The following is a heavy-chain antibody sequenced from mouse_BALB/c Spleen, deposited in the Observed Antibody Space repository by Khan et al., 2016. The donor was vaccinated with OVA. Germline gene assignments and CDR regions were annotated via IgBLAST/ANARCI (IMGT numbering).Heavy chain of an antibody. Sequence: QVQLQQPGAELVKPGASVKLSCKASGYTFTSSWMHWVKQRPGQGLEWIGEINPSNGRTNYNEKFKSKATLNVDKSSNTAYLRISSLTSEYCAVYYWSRSSDYWGQGTTLTVSS. J-gene: IGHJ2*01. CDR2: INPSNGRT. CDR3: SRSSDY. V-gene: IGHV1S81*02. CDR1: GYTFTSSW.